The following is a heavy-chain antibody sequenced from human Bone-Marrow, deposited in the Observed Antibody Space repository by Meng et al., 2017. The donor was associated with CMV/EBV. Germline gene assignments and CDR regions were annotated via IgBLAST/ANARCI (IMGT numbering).Heavy chain of an antibody. CDR1: GFTFDDYA. D-gene: IGHD1-26*01. J-gene: IGHJ4*02. CDR2: ISRGGGSS. V-gene: IGHV3-43*01. Sequence: GFTFDDYAMHWVRQAQGKGLEWVSVISRGGGSSYYADSVKGRFTMSRDNSKNSLYLQMNSLRTEDTALYYCARDIKRGVGWKYFFDHWGQGTLVTVSS. CDR3: ARDIKRGVGWKYFFDH.